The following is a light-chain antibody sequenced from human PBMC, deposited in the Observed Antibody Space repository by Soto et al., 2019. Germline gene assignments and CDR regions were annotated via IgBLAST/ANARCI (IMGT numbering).Light chain of an antibody. V-gene: IGKV1-5*01. CDR2: DVS. CDR1: QTISSW. J-gene: IGKJ1*01. Sequence: DIQMTQSPSTLSTSVGDRVTITCRASQTISSWLAWYQQKPGKAPKLLIYDVSTLGSGVPSRFSGSGYGTDFTLTISSLQADDFATSYCQQYHTFWTFGQGTKVEI. CDR3: QQYHTFWT.